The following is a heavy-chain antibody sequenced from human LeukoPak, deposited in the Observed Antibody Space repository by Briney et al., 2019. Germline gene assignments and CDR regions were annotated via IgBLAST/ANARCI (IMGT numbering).Heavy chain of an antibody. CDR3: ARAGWIIASGIDY. J-gene: IGHJ4*02. V-gene: IGHV4-38-2*01. D-gene: IGHD2-21*01. Sequence: PSETLSLTCGVSGYSISRGYYWAWIRQPPRKGLEWIGTIYHTGSTYYTPSLGSRVTISVDTSKNEFSLNLNSVPAAATAVYYCARAGWIIASGIDYWGQGALVTVSS. CDR1: GYSISRGYY. CDR2: IYHTGST.